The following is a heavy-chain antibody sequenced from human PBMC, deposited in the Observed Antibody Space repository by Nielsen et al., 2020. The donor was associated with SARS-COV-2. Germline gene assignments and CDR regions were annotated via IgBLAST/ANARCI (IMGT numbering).Heavy chain of an antibody. Sequence: GGSLRLSCVGFGFTFSSYGIHWVRQAPGKGLEWVAVISLDGSENHYVDSVKGRFTISRDNAKNSLYLQMNSLRAEDTAVYYCARDRDDHGDYGYWGQGTLVTVSS. CDR2: ISLDGSEN. D-gene: IGHD4-17*01. J-gene: IGHJ4*02. CDR3: ARDRDDHGDYGY. CDR1: GFTFSSYG. V-gene: IGHV3-30*03.